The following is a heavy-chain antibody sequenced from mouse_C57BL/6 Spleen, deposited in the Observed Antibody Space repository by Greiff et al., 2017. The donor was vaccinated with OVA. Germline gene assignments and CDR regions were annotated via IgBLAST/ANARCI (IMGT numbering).Heavy chain of an antibody. V-gene: IGHV5-4*01. CDR3: ARDKRDYYGSSPLLNAMDY. Sequence: EVMLVESGGGLVKPGGSLKLSCAASGFTFSSYAMSWVRQTPEKRLEWVATISDGGSYTYYPDNVKGRFTISRDNAKNNLYLQMSHLKSEDTAMYYCARDKRDYYGSSPLLNAMDYWGQGTSVTVSS. D-gene: IGHD1-1*01. CDR1: GFTFSSYA. J-gene: IGHJ4*01. CDR2: ISDGGSYT.